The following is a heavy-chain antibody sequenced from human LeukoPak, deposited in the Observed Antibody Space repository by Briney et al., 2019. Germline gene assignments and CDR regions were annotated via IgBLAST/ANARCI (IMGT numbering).Heavy chain of an antibody. CDR2: IYHSGST. CDR1: GYSISSGYY. D-gene: IGHD3-9*01. V-gene: IGHV4-38-2*02. Sequence: SETLSLTCTVSGYSISSGYYWGWIRQPPGKGLEWIGSIYHSGSTYYNPSLKSRVTISVDTSKNQFSLKLSSVTAADTAVYYCARDSSLTGPTGYWGQGTLVTVSS. CDR3: ARDSSLTGPTGY. J-gene: IGHJ4*02.